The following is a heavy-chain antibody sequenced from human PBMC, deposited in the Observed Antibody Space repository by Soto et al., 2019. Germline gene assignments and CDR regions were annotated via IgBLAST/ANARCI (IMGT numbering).Heavy chain of an antibody. CDR2: ISSSSSYT. D-gene: IGHD6-6*01. CDR3: ARDPTTYSSSGYFDL. Sequence: QVQLVESGGGLVKPGGSLRLSCAASGFTFSDYYMSWIRQALGKGLEWVSYISSSSSYTNYADSVKGRFTISRDNAKNSLYLQMNSLRAEDTAVYYCARDPTTYSSSGYFDLWGRGTLVTVSS. J-gene: IGHJ2*01. V-gene: IGHV3-11*06. CDR1: GFTFSDYY.